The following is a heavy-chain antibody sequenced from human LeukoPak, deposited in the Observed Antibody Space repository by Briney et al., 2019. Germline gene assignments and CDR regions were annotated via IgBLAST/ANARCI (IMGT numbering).Heavy chain of an antibody. J-gene: IGHJ4*02. V-gene: IGHV4-4*07. CDR2: IYTSGST. D-gene: IGHD3-22*01. CDR1: GGSISSYY. Sequence: NASETLSLTCTVSGGSISSYYWSWIRQPPGKGLEWIGRIYTSGSTNYNPSLKSRVTMSVDTSKNQFSLKLSSVTAADTAVYYCARSDYDSSGYYFDYWGQGTLVTVSS. CDR3: ARSDYDSSGYYFDY.